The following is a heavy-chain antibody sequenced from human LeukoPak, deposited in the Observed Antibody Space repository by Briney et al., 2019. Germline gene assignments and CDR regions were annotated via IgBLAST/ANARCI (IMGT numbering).Heavy chain of an antibody. CDR3: ARGGWNKFDY. D-gene: IGHD3-22*01. CDR1: GGSISSSDYY. V-gene: IGHV4-39*07. Sequence: SETLSLTCTVSGGSISSSDYYWGWIRQPPGKGLEWIASMSYSGRSYYNPSLKSRVTRSVDTSKNQFSLRLSSVTAADTAVYYCARGGWNKFDYWGQGTLVTVSS. CDR2: MSYSGRS. J-gene: IGHJ4*02.